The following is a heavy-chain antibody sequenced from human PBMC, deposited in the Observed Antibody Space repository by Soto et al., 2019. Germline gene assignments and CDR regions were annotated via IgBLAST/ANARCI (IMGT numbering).Heavy chain of an antibody. CDR1: GFTFSSYA. J-gene: IGHJ3*02. CDR3: VKGYDSSGYILGVDAFDI. CDR2: ISSNGGST. D-gene: IGHD3-22*01. Sequence: GGSLRLSCSASGFTFSSYAMHWVRQAPGKGLEYVSAISSNGGSTYYADSVKGRFTISRDNSKNTLYLQMSSLRAEDTAVYYCVKGYDSSGYILGVDAFDIWGQGTMLTVSS. V-gene: IGHV3-64D*08.